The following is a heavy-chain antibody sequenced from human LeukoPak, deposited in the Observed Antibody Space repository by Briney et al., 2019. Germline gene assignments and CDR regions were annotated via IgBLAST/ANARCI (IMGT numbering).Heavy chain of an antibody. V-gene: IGHV4-39*07. CDR1: GGSISSSSYY. Sequence: SSETLSLTCTVSGGSISSSSYYWGWIRQPPGKGLEWIGSIYYSGSTYYNPSLKSRVTISVDTSKNQFSLKLSSVAAADTAVYYCARLGAAGSFDYWGQGTLVTVSS. D-gene: IGHD6-13*01. CDR3: ARLGAAGSFDY. CDR2: IYYSGST. J-gene: IGHJ4*02.